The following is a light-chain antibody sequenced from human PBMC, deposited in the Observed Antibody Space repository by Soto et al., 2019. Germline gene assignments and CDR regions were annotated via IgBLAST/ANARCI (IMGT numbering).Light chain of an antibody. CDR3: QQLNSYPRT. CDR2: ATS. Sequence: DIQLTQSPSFLSASVGDRVTITCRASQGISSYLAWYQQTPGKAPKLLIYATSTLQSGVPSKFSGSGSGTEFTLTISSLQPEDFATYYCQQLNSYPRTFGPGTKMDIK. J-gene: IGKJ3*01. CDR1: QGISSY. V-gene: IGKV1-9*01.